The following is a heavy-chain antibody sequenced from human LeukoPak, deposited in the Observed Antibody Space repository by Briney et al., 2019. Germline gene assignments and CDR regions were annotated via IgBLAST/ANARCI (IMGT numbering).Heavy chain of an antibody. CDR3: ARHGGISIFGEAQPGGAFDI. D-gene: IGHD3-3*01. Sequence: SVKVSCKASGGTFSSYAISWVRQAPGQGLEWMGGIIPIFGTANYAQKFQGRVTITADESTSTAYMELSSLRSEDTAVYYCARHGGISIFGEAQPGGAFDIWGQGTMVTVSS. V-gene: IGHV1-69*13. J-gene: IGHJ3*02. CDR1: GGTFSSYA. CDR2: IIPIFGTA.